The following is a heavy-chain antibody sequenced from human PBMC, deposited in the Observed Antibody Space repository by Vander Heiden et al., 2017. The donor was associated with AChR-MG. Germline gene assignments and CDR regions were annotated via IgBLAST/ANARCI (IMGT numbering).Heavy chain of an antibody. Sequence: EVQLVASGGGLVQPGRSLRLSCPAAGSTFHDYAMHWVRQAPGKGLEWVSGISWNSGSIGYADSVKGRFTIARDNAKNSLYLQMNSLRAEDTALYYCAKDTGYCSSTSCYGSGYYYYGMDVWGQGTTVTVSS. J-gene: IGHJ6*02. V-gene: IGHV3-9*01. D-gene: IGHD2-2*03. CDR3: AKDTGYCSSTSCYGSGYYYYGMDV. CDR2: ISWNSGSI. CDR1: GSTFHDYA.